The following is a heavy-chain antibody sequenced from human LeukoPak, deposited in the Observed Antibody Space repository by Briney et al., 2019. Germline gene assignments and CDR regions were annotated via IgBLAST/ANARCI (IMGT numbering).Heavy chain of an antibody. CDR1: GGSFSRYA. CDR3: ARGSGETGGYYYVY. CDR2: IIPIFGTA. Sequence: GGSVKVSCKASGGSFSRYAISWVRQAPGQGLEWMGGIIPIFGTANYAQKFQGRVTITADESTRTAYMELRTLRSEDTAIYYCARGSGETGGYYYVYWGRGTPVTVSS. J-gene: IGHJ4*02. V-gene: IGHV1-69*13. D-gene: IGHD3-22*01.